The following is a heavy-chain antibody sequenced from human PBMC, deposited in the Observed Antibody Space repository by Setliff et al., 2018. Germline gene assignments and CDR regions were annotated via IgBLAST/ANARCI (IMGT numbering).Heavy chain of an antibody. J-gene: IGHJ6*03. D-gene: IGHD3-3*01. CDR3: ARDGGLLQFLEWSRSYMDV. Sequence: GGSLRLSCAASGFTISYYAIHWVRQAPGKGLEWVAVSRYAENYQYYADSVKGRFTISRDNAKNTLYLQMNSLRAEDTAVYYCARDGGLLQFLEWSRSYMDVWGKGTTVTVSS. CDR2: SRYAENYQ. V-gene: IGHV3-30-3*01. CDR1: GFTISYYA.